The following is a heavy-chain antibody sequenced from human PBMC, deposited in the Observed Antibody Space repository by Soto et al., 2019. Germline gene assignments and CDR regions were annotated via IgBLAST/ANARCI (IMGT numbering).Heavy chain of an antibody. Sequence: QVQLQESGPGLVKPSETLSLTCSVSGGSISNHYWSWIRQPPGKGLEWIGYIYYNGNTNYNPSLKNRVTMSVDTSRNQISLKLTTVTAADTAVYYCTRANWYSEYWGQGTRVTVSS. CDR2: IYYNGNT. J-gene: IGHJ4*02. D-gene: IGHD1-1*01. V-gene: IGHV4-59*11. CDR3: TRANWYSEY. CDR1: GGSISNHY.